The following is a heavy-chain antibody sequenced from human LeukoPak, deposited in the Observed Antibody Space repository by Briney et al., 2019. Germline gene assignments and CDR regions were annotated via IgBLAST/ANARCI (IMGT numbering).Heavy chain of an antibody. V-gene: IGHV4-4*09. D-gene: IGHD2-2*01. Sequence: SETLSLTCTVSGGSISSYYWSWIRQPPGKGLEWIGYIYTSGSTNYNPSLKSRVTISVDTSKNQFSLKLSSVAAADTAVYCCAGQSSHIVVVPAATYYYYYMDIWGKGTTVTVSS. CDR3: AGQSSHIVVVPAATYYYYYMDI. CDR1: GGSISSYY. J-gene: IGHJ6*03. CDR2: IYTSGST.